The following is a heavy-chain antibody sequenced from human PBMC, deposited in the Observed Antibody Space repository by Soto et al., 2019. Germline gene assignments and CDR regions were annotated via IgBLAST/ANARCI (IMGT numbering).Heavy chain of an antibody. CDR2: IYYSGST. CDR1: GGSISSGGYY. CDR3: ARDRYSSRANWFDP. J-gene: IGHJ5*02. D-gene: IGHD2-21*01. V-gene: IGHV4-31*03. Sequence: SETLSLTCTVSGGSISSGGYYWSWIRQHPGKGLEWIGYIYYSGSTYYNPSLKSRVTISVDTSKNQFSLKLSSVTAADTAVYYCARDRYSSRANWFDPWAREPWSPSPQ.